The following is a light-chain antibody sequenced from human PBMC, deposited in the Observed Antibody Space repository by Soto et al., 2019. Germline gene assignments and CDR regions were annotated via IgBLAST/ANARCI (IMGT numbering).Light chain of an antibody. CDR2: GAS. CDR1: QSVGSN. Sequence: ELVVTQSPATLSVSPGERVTLSCGASQSVGSNLGWYQQKPGQAPRLLIYGASNRATGIPDRFSGSGSGTDFTLTISRLEPEDFAVYYCQQYGSSGTFGQGTKVDIK. CDR3: QQYGSSGT. J-gene: IGKJ1*01. V-gene: IGKV3-20*01.